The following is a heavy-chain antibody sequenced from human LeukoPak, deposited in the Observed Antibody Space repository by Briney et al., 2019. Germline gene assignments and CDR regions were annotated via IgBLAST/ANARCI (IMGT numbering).Heavy chain of an antibody. Sequence: SQSLSLTCAISGDSVSTSGVAWNWVRRSPSRGLEWLGRTYYTSKCSTDYAVSVKSRIVVNPDTSNNQFSLQLNSVTSEDTAVYYCARGRASAFDVWGQGTMVTV. D-gene: IGHD6-25*01. J-gene: IGHJ3*01. CDR2: TYYTSKCST. V-gene: IGHV6-1*01. CDR1: GDSVSTSGVA. CDR3: ARGRASAFDV.